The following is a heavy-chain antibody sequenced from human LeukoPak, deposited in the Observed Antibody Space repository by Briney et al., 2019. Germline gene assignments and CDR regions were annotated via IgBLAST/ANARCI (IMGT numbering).Heavy chain of an antibody. CDR2: IYTTGRT. Sequence: PSETLSLTCDVSGVSIQSYWWSWVRKPAGRGLEWIGRIYTTGRTNYSPSFQSRVTMSIDVSSNQFSLTLRSVTAADTAVYYCARSGYTISAYHSDFWGQEAPVTVSS. CDR3: ARSGYTISAYHSDF. D-gene: IGHD5-18*01. V-gene: IGHV4-4*07. J-gene: IGHJ4*02. CDR1: GVSIQSYW.